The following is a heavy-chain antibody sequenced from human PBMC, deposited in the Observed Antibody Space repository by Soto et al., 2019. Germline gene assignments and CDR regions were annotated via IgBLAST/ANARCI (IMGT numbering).Heavy chain of an antibody. Sequence: EVQLVESGGGLVKPGGSLRLSCAASGFTFRIYSMNWVRQAPGKGLEWVSSISSSSSYIYYADSVKGRFTISRDNAKNSLYLQMNSLRADDTAVYYCARRARDTTMVPHDIWGQGTMVTVSS. CDR2: ISSSSSYI. J-gene: IGHJ3*02. CDR3: ARRARDTTMVPHDI. V-gene: IGHV3-21*06. D-gene: IGHD5-18*01. CDR1: GFTFRIYS.